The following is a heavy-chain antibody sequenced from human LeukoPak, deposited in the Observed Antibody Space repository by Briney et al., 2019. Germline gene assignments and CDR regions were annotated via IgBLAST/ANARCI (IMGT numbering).Heavy chain of an antibody. Sequence: GGSLRLSCADSGFTFSSFVVHWVRQAPGKGLEWVALITYDGSNKYYADSVRGRFTITRDNSKNTLDLQMDALRAEDTAVYYCVRGSVTYSGGYFQHWGQGTLVTVSS. D-gene: IGHD2-21*01. CDR3: VRGSVTYSGGYFQH. V-gene: IGHV3-30-3*01. J-gene: IGHJ1*01. CDR1: GFTFSSFV. CDR2: ITYDGSNK.